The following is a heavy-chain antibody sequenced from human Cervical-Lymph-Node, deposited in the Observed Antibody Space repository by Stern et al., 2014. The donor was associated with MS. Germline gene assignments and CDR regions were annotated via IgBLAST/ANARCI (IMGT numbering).Heavy chain of an antibody. CDR3: ARGQTYWYFDL. CDR1: GYTFFNYG. J-gene: IGHJ2*01. CDR2: ISTYSGDT. Sequence: QVQLVESGAEVKKPGASVKVSCKASGYTFFNYGISSVRQAPGQGLEWMGWISTYSGDTNFAQKFQGRVTVTPDISTTTSYMEVRSLISDDTAVYYCARGQTYWYFDLWGRGTLVTVSS. V-gene: IGHV1-18*01.